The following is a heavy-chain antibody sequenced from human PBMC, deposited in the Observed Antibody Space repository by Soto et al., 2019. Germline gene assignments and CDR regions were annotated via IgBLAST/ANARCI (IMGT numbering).Heavy chain of an antibody. CDR3: TRVAAWDFGGTFDY. J-gene: IGHJ4*02. V-gene: IGHV4-38-2*01. CDR2: IYKSGRA. D-gene: IGHD4-17*01. Sequence: QVQLQESGPGLVKPSETLSLNCAVSNYSISSGVYWGWIRQPPGEGLEWSGSIYKSGRAHYNPSPKSRVTISVATSKNHFSLKLNSVTAADTAAYYCTRVAAWDFGGTFDYWGQGTLATVSS. CDR1: NYSISSGVY.